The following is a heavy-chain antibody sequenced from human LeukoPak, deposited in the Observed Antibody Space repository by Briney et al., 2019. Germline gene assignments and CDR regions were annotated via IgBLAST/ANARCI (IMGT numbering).Heavy chain of an antibody. D-gene: IGHD6-13*01. V-gene: IGHV1-18*01. CDR2: ISAHNGNT. J-gene: IGHJ6*03. CDR3: VRGAAAAGYYYYMDV. Sequence: ASVKVSCKASGYTFTSYGISWVRQAPGQGLEWMGWISAHNGNTNYAQKLQGRVTMTTDTSTSTAYMELRSLRSDDTAVYYCVRGAAAAGYYYYMDVWGKGTTVTVSS. CDR1: GYTFTSYG.